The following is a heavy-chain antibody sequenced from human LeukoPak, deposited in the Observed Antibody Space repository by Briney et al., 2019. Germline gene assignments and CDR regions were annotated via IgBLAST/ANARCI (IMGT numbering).Heavy chain of an antibody. CDR3: AKASWVSAADAVW. Sequence: GGSLRLSCVASGFSFTNYAMSWVRQAPARGPEWVSSIRGGGDTLYAEYAKGRLILSTDDSRNTVFHQLNKLRVEDTAIYYCAKASWVSAADAVWWGQGTQVTVSS. V-gene: IGHV3-23*01. D-gene: IGHD3-10*01. J-gene: IGHJ4*02. CDR2: IRGGGDT. CDR1: GFSFTNYA.